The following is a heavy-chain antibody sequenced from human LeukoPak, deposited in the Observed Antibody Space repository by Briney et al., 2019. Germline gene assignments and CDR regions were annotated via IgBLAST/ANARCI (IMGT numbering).Heavy chain of an antibody. J-gene: IGHJ4*02. D-gene: IGHD6-19*01. CDR1: GFTFDDYA. V-gene: IGHV3-9*01. CDR3: AKGGVWQWLGPFDY. CDR2: ISWNSGSI. Sequence: PGGSLRLSCAASGFTFDDYAMHWVRQAPGKGLEWVSGISWNSGSIGYADSVKGRSTISRDNAKNSLYLQMNSLRAEDTALYYCAKGGVWQWLGPFDYWGQGTLVTVSS.